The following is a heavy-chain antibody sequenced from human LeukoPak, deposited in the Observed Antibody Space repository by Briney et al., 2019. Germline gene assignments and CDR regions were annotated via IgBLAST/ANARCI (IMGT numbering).Heavy chain of an antibody. D-gene: IGHD3-3*02. CDR3: ARGICYRSRDV. V-gene: IGHV4-4*07. CDR1: GGSMSSYY. J-gene: IGHJ4*02. Sequence: PSETLSLTCTVSGGSMSSYYWSWVRQPAGKGLEWIGRIYTSGSTNYSPSLNSRVTMSVDTSKNQFTLHLSSVTAADTAVYYCARGICYRSRDVWGQGTQVTVSS. CDR2: IYTSGST.